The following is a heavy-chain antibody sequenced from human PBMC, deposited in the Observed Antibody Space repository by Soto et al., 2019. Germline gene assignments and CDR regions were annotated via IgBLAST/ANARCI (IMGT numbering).Heavy chain of an antibody. V-gene: IGHV4-4*02. D-gene: IGHD2-2*02. CDR3: AKIVVVPAAIGARYYYGMDV. CDR1: GGSISSSNW. J-gene: IGHJ6*02. Sequence: SETLSLTCAVSGGSISSSNWWSWVRQPPGKGLEWIGEIYQSGSTNYNPSLKSRVTISVDKSKNQFSLKLSSVTAADTAVYYCAKIVVVPAAIGARYYYGMDVWGQGTTVTVSS. CDR2: IYQSGST.